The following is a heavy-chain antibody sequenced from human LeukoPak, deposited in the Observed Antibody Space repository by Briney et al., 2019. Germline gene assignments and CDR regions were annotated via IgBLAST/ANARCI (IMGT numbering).Heavy chain of an antibody. J-gene: IGHJ6*02. CDR2: IIPILGIA. CDR1: GGTFSSYA. Sequence: SVKVSCKASGGTFSSYAISWVRQAPGQGLEWMGRIIPILGIANYAQKFQGRVTITADESTSTAYMELSSLRSEDTAVYYCARATRGGGLYYGMDVWGQGTTVTVSS. V-gene: IGHV1-69*04. CDR3: ARATRGGGLYYGMDV. D-gene: IGHD2-15*01.